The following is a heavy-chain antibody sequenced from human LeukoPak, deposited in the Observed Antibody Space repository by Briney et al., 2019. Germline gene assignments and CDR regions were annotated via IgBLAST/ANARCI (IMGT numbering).Heavy chain of an antibody. CDR2: ISSSSSYI. Sequence: GGSLRLSCAASGFTFRSYSMNWVRQAPGKGLEWVLSISSSSSYIYYADSVKGRFTISRDNAKNSLYLQMNSLRAEDTAVYYCARFGFGELYDAFDIWGQGTMVTVSS. CDR3: ARFGFGELYDAFDI. J-gene: IGHJ3*02. V-gene: IGHV3-21*01. CDR1: GFTFRSYS. D-gene: IGHD3-10*01.